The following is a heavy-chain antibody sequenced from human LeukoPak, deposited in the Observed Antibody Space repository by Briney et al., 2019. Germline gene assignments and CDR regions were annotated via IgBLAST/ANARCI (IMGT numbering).Heavy chain of an antibody. D-gene: IGHD1-26*01. J-gene: IGHJ4*02. CDR1: GYTFTGYY. CDR3: ARYVRELLGNFDY. Sequence: ASVKVSCKASGYTFTGYYMHWVRQAPGQGLEWMGWISAYNGNTNYAQKLQGRVTMTTDTSTSTAYMELRSLRSDDTAVYYCARYVRELLGNFDYWGQGTLVTVSS. V-gene: IGHV1-18*04. CDR2: ISAYNGNT.